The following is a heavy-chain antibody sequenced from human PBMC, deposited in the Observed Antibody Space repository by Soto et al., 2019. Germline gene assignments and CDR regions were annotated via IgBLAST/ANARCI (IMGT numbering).Heavy chain of an antibody. CDR1: GYPFTSYG. CDR2: ISAYNGKT. D-gene: IGHD6-19*01. CDR3: ARDRLIAVTGLLHY. V-gene: IGHV1-18*01. J-gene: IGHJ4*02. Sequence: QVQLVQSGAEVKKPGASVKVSCKTSGYPFTSYGINWVRQAPGQGPEWMGWISAYNGKTSYTQKFQGRVTMTTDTSTSTAYRRLRSLRSYDTAVYYCARDRLIAVTGLLHYWGQGTLVTVSS.